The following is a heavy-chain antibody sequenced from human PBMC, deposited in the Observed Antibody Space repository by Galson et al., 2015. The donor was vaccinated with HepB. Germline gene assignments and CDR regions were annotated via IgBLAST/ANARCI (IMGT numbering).Heavy chain of an antibody. CDR2: ISGSGGST. D-gene: IGHD5-12*01. Sequence: SLRLSCAASGFTFSSYAMSWVRQAPGKGLEWVSAISGSGGSTYYADSVKGRFTISRDNSKNTLYLQMNSLRAEDTAVYYCAKDGRGYSGYDYKLFDYWGQGTLVTVSS. CDR3: AKDGRGYSGYDYKLFDY. J-gene: IGHJ4*02. V-gene: IGHV3-23*01. CDR1: GFTFSSYA.